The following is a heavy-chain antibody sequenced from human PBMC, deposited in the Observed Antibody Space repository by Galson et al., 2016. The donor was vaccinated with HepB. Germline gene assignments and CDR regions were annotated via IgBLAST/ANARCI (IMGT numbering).Heavy chain of an antibody. CDR1: GDSVSSNGAT. CDR2: TYYRSRWIN. CDR3: ARETHGGQHDET. D-gene: IGHD4-23*01. V-gene: IGHV6-1*01. Sequence: CAISGDSVSSNGATWNWNRQSPSRGLEWLGRTYYRSRWINNYAESAKSRIIITPDTSKNQFSLHLDSVTPEDTALYYCARETHGGQHDETWGQGTLVTVSS. J-gene: IGHJ1*01.